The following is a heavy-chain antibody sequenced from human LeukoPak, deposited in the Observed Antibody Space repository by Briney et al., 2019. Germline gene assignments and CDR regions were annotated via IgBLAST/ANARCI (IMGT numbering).Heavy chain of an antibody. J-gene: IGHJ4*02. CDR2: IYYSGST. CDR3: ARGLGY. D-gene: IGHD3-16*01. CDR1: GGSISSYY. V-gene: IGHV4-59*12. Sequence: SETLSLTCTVSGGSISSYYWSWIRQPPGKGLEWIGYIYYSGSTNYNPSLKSRVTISVDTSKNQFSLKLSSVTAADTAVYYCARGLGYWGQGTLVTVSS.